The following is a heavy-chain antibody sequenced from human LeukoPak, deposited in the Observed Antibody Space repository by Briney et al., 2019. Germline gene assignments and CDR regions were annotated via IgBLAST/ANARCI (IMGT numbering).Heavy chain of an antibody. Sequence: PSETLSLTCTVSGGSISSYSWSWIRQPAGKGLEWIGRIFASGSTKYNPSLKSRVIMSVETSKNQFSLKLSSVTAADTAVYYCAREGSAFDIWGQGTTVTVSS. CDR2: IFASGST. J-gene: IGHJ3*02. CDR1: GGSISSYS. CDR3: AREGSAFDI. V-gene: IGHV4-4*07.